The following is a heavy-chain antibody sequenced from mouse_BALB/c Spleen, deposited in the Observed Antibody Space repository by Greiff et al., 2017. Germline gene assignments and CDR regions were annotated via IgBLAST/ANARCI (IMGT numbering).Heavy chain of an antibody. J-gene: IGHJ1*01. Sequence: DVQLQESGPSLVKPSQTLSLTCSVTGDSITSGYWNWIRKFPGNKLEYMGYISYSGSTYYNPSLKSRISITRDTSKNQYYLQLNSVTTEDTATYYCARFGYGSSHWYFDVWGAGTTVTVSS. CDR1: GDSITSGY. V-gene: IGHV3-8*02. CDR3: ARFGYGSSHWYFDV. D-gene: IGHD1-1*01. CDR2: ISYSGST.